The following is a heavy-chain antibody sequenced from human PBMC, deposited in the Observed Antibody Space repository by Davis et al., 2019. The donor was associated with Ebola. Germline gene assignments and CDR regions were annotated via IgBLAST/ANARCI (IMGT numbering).Heavy chain of an antibody. D-gene: IGHD2-2*01. CDR1: GYTFTGYY. CDR2: INPNSGGT. Sequence: ASVKVSCKASGYTFTGYYMHWVRQAPGQGLEWLGWINPNSGGTNYAQKFQGWVTLTRDTSISTAYMELSRLRSDETAVYYCARERCSSTSCYSIFDYWGQGTLVTVSS. V-gene: IGHV1-2*04. J-gene: IGHJ4*02. CDR3: ARERCSSTSCYSIFDY.